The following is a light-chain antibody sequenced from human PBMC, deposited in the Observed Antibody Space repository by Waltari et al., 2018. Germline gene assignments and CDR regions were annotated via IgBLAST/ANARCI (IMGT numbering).Light chain of an antibody. CDR2: AAS. CDR1: QSISSY. Sequence: DIQMNQSPSSLSASVGDRVTITFRASQSISSYLNWYQQKPGKAPKLLIYAASSLQSGVPSRFSGSGSGTDFTLTISSLQPEDFATYYCQQSYSTPRLTFGGGTKVEIK. V-gene: IGKV1-39*01. J-gene: IGKJ4*01. CDR3: QQSYSTPRLT.